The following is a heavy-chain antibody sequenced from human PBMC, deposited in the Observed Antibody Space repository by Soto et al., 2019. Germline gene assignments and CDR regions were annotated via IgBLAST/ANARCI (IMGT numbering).Heavy chain of an antibody. CDR2: IGGRATSA. Sequence: EVQLLESGGGLVQPGGSLRLSCAASGFTFSNYAMSWVRQAPGKGLEWVSGIGGRATSAYYADYVKGRFAISRDNSYNTLFLQLNSLRAEDTAVYYCAKSRYSDSSGDFYDFWGQGTLVSVSS. V-gene: IGHV3-23*01. J-gene: IGHJ4*02. D-gene: IGHD3-22*01. CDR3: AKSRYSDSSGDFYDF. CDR1: GFTFSNYA.